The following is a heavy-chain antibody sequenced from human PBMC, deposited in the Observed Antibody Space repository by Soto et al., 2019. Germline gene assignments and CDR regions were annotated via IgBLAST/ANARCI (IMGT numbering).Heavy chain of an antibody. CDR2: IYYSGST. Sequence: QVQLQESGPGLVKPSQTLSLTCTVSGGSIRNGDYYWSWIRQHPGKGLEWIGYIYYSGSTHYNPSLQSRVIISVDTSKNQFPLKLSSVTAADTAVYYCARVYDSSGYPAAGGAFDIWGQGTMVTVSS. D-gene: IGHD3-22*01. CDR3: ARVYDSSGYPAAGGAFDI. J-gene: IGHJ3*02. V-gene: IGHV4-31*03. CDR1: GGSIRNGDYY.